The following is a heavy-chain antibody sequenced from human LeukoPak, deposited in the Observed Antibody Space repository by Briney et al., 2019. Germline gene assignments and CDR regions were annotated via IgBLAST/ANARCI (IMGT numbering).Heavy chain of an antibody. CDR2: IKQDGSEK. J-gene: IGHJ6*03. CDR1: GFTFSSYW. Sequence: PGGSLRLSCAASGFTFSSYWMSWVRQAPGKGLEWVANIKQDGSEKYYVDSVKGRFTISRDNAKNSLYLQMNSLRAEDTAVYYCARSGRGYYYYYYMDVWGKGTTVTVSS. CDR3: ARSGRGYYYYYYMDV. V-gene: IGHV3-7*01. D-gene: IGHD1-26*01.